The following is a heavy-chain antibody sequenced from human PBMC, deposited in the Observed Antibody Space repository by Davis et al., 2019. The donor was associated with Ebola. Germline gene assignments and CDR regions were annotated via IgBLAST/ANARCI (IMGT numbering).Heavy chain of an antibody. CDR2: IYPGDSKT. Sequence: PGGSLRLSCKASGYTFSKYWVAWVRQMPGKGLEWVGIIYPGDSKTMYSPSFQGQVTISADRSISTAYLQWRSLKAADTALYYCVRGYCVSGECWSESGFAYWGQGTLVTVSS. V-gene: IGHV5-51*01. CDR1: GYTFSKYW. CDR3: VRGYCVSGECWSESGFAY. D-gene: IGHD2-8*01. J-gene: IGHJ4*02.